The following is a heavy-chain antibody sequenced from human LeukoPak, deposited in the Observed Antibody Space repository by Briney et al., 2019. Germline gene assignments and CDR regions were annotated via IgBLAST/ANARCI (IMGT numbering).Heavy chain of an antibody. CDR2: IYYSGST. CDR1: GGSISGSSYY. CDR3: ARHKQQLIPFDY. Sequence: KSSETLSLTCTVSGGSISGSSYYWGSIRQPPGKGLERIGSIYYSGSTYYNPSLKSRVTISVDTSKNQFSLKLSSVTAADTAVYYCARHKQQLIPFDYWGQGTLVTVSS. D-gene: IGHD6-13*01. J-gene: IGHJ4*02. V-gene: IGHV4-39*01.